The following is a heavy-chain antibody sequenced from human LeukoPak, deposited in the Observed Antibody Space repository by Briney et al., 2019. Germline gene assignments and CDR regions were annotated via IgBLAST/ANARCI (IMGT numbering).Heavy chain of an antibody. CDR1: GYSFTGYH. Sequence: ASVKVSCKASGYSFTGYHIHWVRQASGQGLECMGWINPNSGGTHYVQKFQGRVTMTRDTSITTAYMELSRLRSDDTAVYYCARSDSSGWYLGGNGMDVWGQGTTVTVSS. CDR2: INPNSGGT. CDR3: ARSDSSGWYLGGNGMDV. D-gene: IGHD6-19*01. V-gene: IGHV1-2*02. J-gene: IGHJ6*02.